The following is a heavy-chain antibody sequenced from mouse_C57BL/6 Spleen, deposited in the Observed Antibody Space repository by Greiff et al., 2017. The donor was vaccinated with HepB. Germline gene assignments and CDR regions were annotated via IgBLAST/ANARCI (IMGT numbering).Heavy chain of an antibody. CDR3: ARHGDYEGFAY. D-gene: IGHD2-13*01. V-gene: IGHV5-12*01. CDR2: ISNGGGST. J-gene: IGHJ3*01. Sequence: EVKLVESGGGLVQPGGSLKLSCAASGFTFSDYYMYWVRQTPEKSLEWVAYISNGGGSTYYPDTVKGRFTISRDNAKNTLYLQMSRLKSEDTAMYYCARHGDYEGFAYWGQGTLVTVSA. CDR1: GFTFSDYY.